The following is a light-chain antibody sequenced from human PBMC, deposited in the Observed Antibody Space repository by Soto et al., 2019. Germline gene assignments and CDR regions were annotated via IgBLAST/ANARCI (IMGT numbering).Light chain of an antibody. Sequence: QSVLTQPPSASGTPGQRVTISCSGSSSNIGSNYVYWYQQLPGTAPKLLIYRNNQRPSGFPDRFSGSKSGTSASLAISGLRSDDEADYYCAAWDDSLSGSYVFGTGTKLTVL. V-gene: IGLV1-47*01. CDR3: AAWDDSLSGSYV. CDR2: RNN. CDR1: SSNIGSNY. J-gene: IGLJ1*01.